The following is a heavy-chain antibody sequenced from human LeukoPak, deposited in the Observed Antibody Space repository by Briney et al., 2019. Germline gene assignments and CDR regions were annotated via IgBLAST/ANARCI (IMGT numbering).Heavy chain of an antibody. CDR3: ARIDYYGSGSYWWFDP. J-gene: IGHJ5*02. Sequence: SETLSLTCTVSGGSISSGSYYWSWIRQTAGKGLEWIGRIYTSGSTNYNPSLKSRVTISVDTSKNQFSLKLSSVTAADTAVYYCARIDYYGSGSYWWFDPWGQGTLVTVSS. CDR1: GGSISSGSYY. CDR2: IYTSGST. D-gene: IGHD3-10*01. V-gene: IGHV4-61*02.